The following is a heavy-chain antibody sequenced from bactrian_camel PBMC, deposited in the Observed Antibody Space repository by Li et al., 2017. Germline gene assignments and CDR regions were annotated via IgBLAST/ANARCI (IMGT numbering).Heavy chain of an antibody. J-gene: IGHJ4*01. CDR3: AADSVGRCRARGWVERPSVAAYDY. D-gene: IGHD5*01. Sequence: QLVESGGGLVQPGGSLRLSCAASGNRYNNKSMGWFRQAPGKEREGVAIINTPGGTTDYAEAVKGRFTISQDNAKNTLYLQMNSLLPEDTAMYYCAADSVGRCRARGWVERPSVAAYDYWGQGTQVTVS. V-gene: IGHV3S54*01. CDR1: GNRYNNKS. CDR2: INTPGGTT.